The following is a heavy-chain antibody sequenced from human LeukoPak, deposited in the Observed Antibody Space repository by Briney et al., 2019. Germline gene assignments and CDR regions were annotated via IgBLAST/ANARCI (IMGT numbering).Heavy chain of an antibody. Sequence: WASVKVSCKASGYAFSNSGISWVRQAPEQGLEWMGWITPNNGYAHYAQKLQGRVTMTTDTFTSTAYMELRSLRSDDTAVYYCARNKSTTLGDYWGQGTLVTVSS. J-gene: IGHJ4*02. CDR3: ARNKSTTLGDY. CDR2: ITPNNGYA. CDR1: GYAFSNSG. D-gene: IGHD2-2*01. V-gene: IGHV1-18*01.